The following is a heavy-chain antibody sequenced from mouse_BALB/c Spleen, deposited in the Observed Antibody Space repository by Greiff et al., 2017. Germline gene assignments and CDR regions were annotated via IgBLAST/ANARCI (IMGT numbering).Heavy chain of an antibody. V-gene: IGHV1-80*01. CDR2: IYPGDGDT. CDR3: AREIYYDYGRVYAMDY. D-gene: IGHD2-4*01. Sequence: QVQLQQSGAELVRPGSSVKISCKASGYAFSSYWMNWVKQRPGQGLEWIGQIYPGDGDTNYNGKFKGKATLTADKSSSTAYMQLSSLTSEDSAVYFCAREIYYDYGRVYAMDYWGQGTSVTVSS. J-gene: IGHJ4*01. CDR1: GYAFSSYW.